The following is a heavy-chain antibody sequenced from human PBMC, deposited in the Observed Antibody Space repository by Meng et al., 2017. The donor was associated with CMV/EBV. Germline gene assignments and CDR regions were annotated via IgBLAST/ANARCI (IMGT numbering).Heavy chain of an antibody. CDR1: VGSISSYY. CDR2: IYTSGST. D-gene: IGHD2-15*01. J-gene: IGHJ5*02. V-gene: IGHV4-4*07. Sequence: VLSQAAGQGLVKPSETLSLASTVTVGSISSYYWSWLRYPAGKGLEWIGRIYTSGSTNYNPSLKSRVTMSVDTSKNQFSLKLSSVTAADTALYYCARSMVVAGDWFDPWGQGTLVTVSS. CDR3: ARSMVVAGDWFDP.